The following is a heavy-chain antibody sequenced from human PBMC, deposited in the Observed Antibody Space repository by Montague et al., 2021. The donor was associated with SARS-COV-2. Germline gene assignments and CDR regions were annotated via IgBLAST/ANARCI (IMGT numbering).Heavy chain of an antibody. Sequence: SETLSLTCTVSGASVRTYYWSWIRQPAGKKLEWMGRLYTSGSTYYNPSFKSRVTMSLATSKNLFSLNLSSMTAADTAVYYCARDGADYSFAYYHEMDVWGQGIAVTVSS. CDR2: LYTSGST. CDR3: ARDGADYSFAYYHEMDV. D-gene: IGHD5-12*01. J-gene: IGHJ6*02. V-gene: IGHV4-4*07. CDR1: GASVRTYY.